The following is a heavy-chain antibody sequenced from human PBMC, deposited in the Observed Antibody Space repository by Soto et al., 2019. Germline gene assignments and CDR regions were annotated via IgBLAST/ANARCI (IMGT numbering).Heavy chain of an antibody. CDR2: IYYSGST. V-gene: IGHV4-59*11. J-gene: IGHJ4*01. Sequence: FELQSHTNTVLGGSIGDLGWRWISKTQGKRLEWSGYIYYSGSTNYNPSLKIRVSISVDTTKNESSRKLSPVTAAATARYSCASVGLRALGPGCDYWGQGTLVTVSS. CDR3: ASVGLRALGPGCDY. CDR1: GGSIGDLG. D-gene: IGHD5-12*01.